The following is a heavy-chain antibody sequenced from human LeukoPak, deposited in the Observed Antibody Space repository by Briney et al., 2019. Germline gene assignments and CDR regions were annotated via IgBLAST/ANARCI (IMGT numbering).Heavy chain of an antibody. J-gene: IGHJ5*01. CDR2: IYYSGST. CDR1: GGSISSRSSY. CDR3: ARLAGYWFDS. V-gene: IGHV4-39*01. Sequence: NPSETLSLTCTVSGGSISSRSSYWGWIRQPPGKGLEWIASIYYSGSTYHNPSLKSRVTMSVDTSKNEFSLEMSSVTAADTAVYYCARLAGYWFDSWGQGTLVTVSS.